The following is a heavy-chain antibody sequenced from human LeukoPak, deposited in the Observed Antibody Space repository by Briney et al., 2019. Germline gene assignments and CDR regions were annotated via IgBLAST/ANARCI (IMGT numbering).Heavy chain of an antibody. CDR1: GGSISSGDYY. Sequence: SETLSLTCTVSGGSISSGDYYWSWIRQPAGKGLEWIGHIYISGSTNYNPSLRSRLTLSIDTSKNQFSLKLTSVTAADTAVYYCARANTYGSGRFHWGQGTLVTVSS. V-gene: IGHV4-61*09. CDR3: ARANTYGSGRFH. J-gene: IGHJ4*02. CDR2: IYISGST. D-gene: IGHD3-10*01.